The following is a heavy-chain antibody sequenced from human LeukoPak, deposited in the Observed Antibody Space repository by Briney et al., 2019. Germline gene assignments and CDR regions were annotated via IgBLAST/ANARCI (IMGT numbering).Heavy chain of an antibody. D-gene: IGHD1-1*01. CDR1: GYTFTGYY. Sequence: GASVKVSCKASGYTFTGYYMHLVRQAPGQGLERMGWINPNSGGTNYAQKFQGRVTMTRDTSISTAYMELSRLRSDDTAVYYCATETGRFAFDIWGQGTMVTVSS. V-gene: IGHV1-2*02. J-gene: IGHJ3*02. CDR3: ATETGRFAFDI. CDR2: INPNSGGT.